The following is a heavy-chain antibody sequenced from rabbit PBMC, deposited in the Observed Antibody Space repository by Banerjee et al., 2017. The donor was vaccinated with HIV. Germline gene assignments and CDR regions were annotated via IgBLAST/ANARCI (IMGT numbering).Heavy chain of an antibody. J-gene: IGHJ4*01. D-gene: IGHD4-2*01. CDR1: GFSFSSNYY. CDR2: IYVGSSGST. Sequence: QSLEESGGDLVKPGASLTLTCTASGFSFSSNYYMCWVRQAPGKGLEWIACIYVGSSGSTYYASWAKGRFTISKTSSTTVTLQMSSLTAADMATYFCARGYDAGYGAPFSLWGPGTLVTVS. CDR3: ARGYDAGYGAPFSL. V-gene: IGHV1S40*01.